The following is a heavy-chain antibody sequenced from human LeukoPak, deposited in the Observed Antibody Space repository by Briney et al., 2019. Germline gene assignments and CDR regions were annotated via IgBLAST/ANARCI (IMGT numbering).Heavy chain of an antibody. D-gene: IGHD1-26*01. CDR1: GYTFTGYY. J-gene: IGHJ4*02. V-gene: IGHV1-2*02. CDR3: ARRVWGSIDY. Sequence: ASVTVSCKASGYTFTGYYMHWLRQAPAQGLEWMGWINPNSGGTNYAQKFQGRVTMTRDTSISTAYMELSRLRSDDTAVYYCARRVWGSIDYWGQGTLVTVSS. CDR2: INPNSGGT.